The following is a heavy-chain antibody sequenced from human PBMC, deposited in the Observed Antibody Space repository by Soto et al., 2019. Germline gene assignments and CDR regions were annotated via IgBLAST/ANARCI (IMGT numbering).Heavy chain of an antibody. Sequence: SETLSLTCTVSGGSISSYYWSWIRQPPGKGLEWIGYIYYSGSTNYNPSLKSRVTISVDTSKNQFSLKLSSVTAADTAVYYCARDQRYYYDSSGPRSYYYGMDVWGQGTTVTVSS. J-gene: IGHJ6*02. CDR1: GGSISSYY. CDR3: ARDQRYYYDSSGPRSYYYGMDV. CDR2: IYYSGST. D-gene: IGHD3-22*01. V-gene: IGHV4-59*01.